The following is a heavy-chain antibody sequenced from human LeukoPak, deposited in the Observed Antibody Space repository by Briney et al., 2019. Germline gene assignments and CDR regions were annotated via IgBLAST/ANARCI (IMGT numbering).Heavy chain of an antibody. V-gene: IGHV4-61*02. CDR2: IYTSGST. D-gene: IGHD6-13*01. Sequence: PSETLSLTCTVSGGSISSGSYYWSWIRQPAGKGLEWIGRIYTSGSTNYNPSLKSRVTISVDTSKNQFSLKLSSVTAADTAVYYCARVYSSSWGEYFQHWGQGTLVTVSS. CDR3: ARVYSSSWGEYFQH. CDR1: GGSISSGSYY. J-gene: IGHJ1*01.